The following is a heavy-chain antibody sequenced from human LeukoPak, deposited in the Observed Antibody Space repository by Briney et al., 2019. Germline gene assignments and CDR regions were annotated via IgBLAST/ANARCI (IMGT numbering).Heavy chain of an antibody. Sequence: GGSLRLSCAASGFTFSSYGMHWVRQAPGKGLEWVAFIRYNGSNKYYADSVKGRFTISRNNSKNTLNLQMNSLRAEDTAVYYCAKRPSVGGYCSSTSCYGNWFDPWGQGTLVTVSS. D-gene: IGHD2-2*01. CDR1: GFTFSSYG. CDR2: IRYNGSNK. J-gene: IGHJ5*02. V-gene: IGHV3-30*02. CDR3: AKRPSVGGYCSSTSCYGNWFDP.